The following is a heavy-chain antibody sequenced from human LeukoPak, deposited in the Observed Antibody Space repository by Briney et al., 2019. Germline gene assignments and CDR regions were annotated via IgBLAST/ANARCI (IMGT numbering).Heavy chain of an antibody. V-gene: IGHV3-23*01. Sequence: PVGSLRLSCAASGFTFSSYAMSWVRQAPGEGRWWVSAISGSGGSTYYADSVRVRFTISRDNNKNTLYMQMNSLRAEDTDVYYCAKAQDYYCLGSRTYFAYWGQGTLVTASS. D-gene: IGHD3-10*01. J-gene: IGHJ4*02. CDR2: ISGSGGST. CDR3: AKAQDYYCLGSRTYFAY. CDR1: GFTFSSYA.